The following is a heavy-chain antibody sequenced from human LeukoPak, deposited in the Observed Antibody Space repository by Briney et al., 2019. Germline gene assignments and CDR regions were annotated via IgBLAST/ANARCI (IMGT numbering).Heavy chain of an antibody. CDR3: ATEIALVRETPWDY. CDR1: GFTVSSNY. CDR2: IYSGGST. V-gene: IGHV3-66*01. J-gene: IGHJ4*02. D-gene: IGHD3-10*01. Sequence: GRSLRLSCAASGFTVSSNYMSWVRQAPGKGLEWVSLIYSGGSTYYADSVKGRFTIFRDNSKNTLYLQMNSLRAEDTAVYYCATEIALVRETPWDYWGQGTLVTVSS.